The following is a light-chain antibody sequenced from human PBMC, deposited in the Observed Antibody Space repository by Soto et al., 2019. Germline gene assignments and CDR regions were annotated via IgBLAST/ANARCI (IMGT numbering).Light chain of an antibody. CDR1: QSVSSN. CDR2: GAS. V-gene: IGKV3-15*01. Sequence: EIVMTQSPATLSVSPGERATLSCRASQSVSSNLAWYQQKPGQAPRLLLYGASTRATGIPARFSGSGSGTEFTLTISSLQSEDFALYHCQQYNNWPPYTFGQGTKLEIK. CDR3: QQYNNWPPYT. J-gene: IGKJ2*01.